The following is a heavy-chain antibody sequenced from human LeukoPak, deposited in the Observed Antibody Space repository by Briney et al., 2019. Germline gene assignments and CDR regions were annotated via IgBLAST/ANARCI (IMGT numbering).Heavy chain of an antibody. D-gene: IGHD3-10*01. V-gene: IGHV4-34*01. CDR1: GGSFSGYY. CDR3: ARGYGSGSYYKY. Sequence: SETLSLTCAVYGGSFSGYYWGWVRQPPGKGLEWIGEINKSGNTDYNPSLKGRVTVSLDASKNQFSLKLSSVTAADTAVYYCARGYGSGSYYKYWRQGTLVTVSS. CDR2: INKSGNT. J-gene: IGHJ4*02.